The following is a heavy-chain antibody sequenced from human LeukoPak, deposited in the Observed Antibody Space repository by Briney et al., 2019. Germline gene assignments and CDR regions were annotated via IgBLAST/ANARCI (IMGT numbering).Heavy chain of an antibody. Sequence: PGGSLRLSCAASGFTFSNSWMHWVCQAPEKGLEWVSDINCDGSEKCYVDSVKGPLTISRDNAKNSLYLQVNSLRAEDMPVYYCVRGVGSSTSCYVRAFDIWGQGKMVTVSS. CDR3: VRGVGSSTSCYVRAFDI. CDR2: INCDGSEK. CDR1: GFTFSNSW. J-gene: IGHJ3*02. D-gene: IGHD2-2*01. V-gene: IGHV3-52*01.